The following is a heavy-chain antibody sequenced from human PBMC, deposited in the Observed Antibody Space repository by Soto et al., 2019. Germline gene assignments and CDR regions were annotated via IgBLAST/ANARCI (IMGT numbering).Heavy chain of an antibody. D-gene: IGHD3-10*01. Sequence: SETLSLTCAVSGGSISSGVYSWSWLRQPPGKGLEWIGYIYHSGSTYYNPSLKSRVTISVDRSKNQFSLKLSSVTAADTAVYYCARVIGSGGYYYYYYGMDVWGQGTTVTVSS. J-gene: IGHJ6*02. V-gene: IGHV4-30-2*01. CDR2: IYHSGST. CDR1: GGSISSGVYS. CDR3: ARVIGSGGYYYYYYGMDV.